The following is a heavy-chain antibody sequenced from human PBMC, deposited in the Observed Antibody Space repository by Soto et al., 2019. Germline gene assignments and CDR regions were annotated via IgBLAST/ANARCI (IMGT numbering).Heavy chain of an antibody. Sequence: QPGGSLRLSXAASGFNFSNHAMSWVRQAPGKGLEWVSVISGSGGTTYYADSVKGRFTISRDNSKNTLYLQMNSLRAEDTAVYYCAKDLGIITFMYYFGSWGQGTLVTVSS. J-gene: IGHJ4*02. CDR3: AKDLGIITFMYYFGS. CDR2: ISGSGGTT. V-gene: IGHV3-23*01. CDR1: GFNFSNHA. D-gene: IGHD3-16*01.